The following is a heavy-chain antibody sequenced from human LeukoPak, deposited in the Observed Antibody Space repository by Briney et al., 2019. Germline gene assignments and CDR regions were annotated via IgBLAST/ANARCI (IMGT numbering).Heavy chain of an antibody. V-gene: IGHV3-21*01. CDR2: ISSSSSYI. CDR1: GFTFSSYI. J-gene: IGHJ3*02. Sequence: PGGSLRLSCAASGFTFSSYIMNWVRQAPGKGLEWVSSISSSSSYIYYADSVNVRFTISRDNAKNSLYLQMNSLRAEDTAVYYCARNYYDILTGYYTDAFDIWGQGTMVTVSS. CDR3: ARNYYDILTGYYTDAFDI. D-gene: IGHD3-9*01.